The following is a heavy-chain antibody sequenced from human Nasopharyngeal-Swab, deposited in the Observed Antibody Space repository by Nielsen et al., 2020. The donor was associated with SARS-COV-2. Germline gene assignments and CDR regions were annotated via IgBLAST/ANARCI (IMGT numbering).Heavy chain of an antibody. CDR1: GGTFSSYA. Sequence: SVKVSCKASGGTFSSYAISWVRQAPGQGLEWMGGIIPIFGTANYAQKFQGRVTITADESTSTAYMELSSLRSEDTAVYYYARVPTTIAALDYWGQGTLVTVSS. CDR3: ARVPTTIAALDY. D-gene: IGHD6-6*01. V-gene: IGHV1-69*13. J-gene: IGHJ4*02. CDR2: IIPIFGTA.